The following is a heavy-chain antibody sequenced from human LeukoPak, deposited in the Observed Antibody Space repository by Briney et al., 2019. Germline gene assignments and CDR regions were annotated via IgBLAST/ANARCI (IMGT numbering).Heavy chain of an antibody. CDR2: ISSSSSYI. Sequence: GGSLRLSCAASGFTFSSYSMNWVRQAPGKGLEWVSSISSSSSYIYYADSVKGRFTISRDNAKNSLYLQMNSLRAEDTAVYYCARAVPLRFLEWLPQGTDKFDYWGQGTLVTVSS. CDR1: GFTFSSYS. J-gene: IGHJ4*02. CDR3: ARAVPLRFLEWLPQGTDKFDY. V-gene: IGHV3-21*01. D-gene: IGHD3-3*01.